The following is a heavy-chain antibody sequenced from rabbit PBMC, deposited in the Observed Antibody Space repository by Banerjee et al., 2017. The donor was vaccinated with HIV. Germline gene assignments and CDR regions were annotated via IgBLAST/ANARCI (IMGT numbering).Heavy chain of an antibody. CDR1: GFDFSSYV. Sequence: QEQLVESGGGLVQPGGSLKLSCKASGFDFSSYVINWVRQAPGKGLEWIACIDTGDYGDSHYASWAKGRFTISRTSSTTVTLQMTSLTAADTATYFCARELFVTGAAYGYYAMDLWGQGTLVTVS. CDR2: IDTGDYGDS. V-gene: IGHV1S45*01. D-gene: IGHD3-1*01. CDR3: ARELFVTGAAYGYYAMDL. J-gene: IGHJ3*01.